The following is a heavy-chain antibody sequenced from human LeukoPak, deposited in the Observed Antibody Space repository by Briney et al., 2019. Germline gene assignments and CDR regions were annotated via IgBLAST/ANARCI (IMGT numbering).Heavy chain of an antibody. CDR3: ASRIAAAGSLTGRTGVGWFDP. CDR1: GYTFTGYY. J-gene: IGHJ5*02. Sequence: ASVKASCKASGYTFTGYYMQWVRQAPGQGLEWMGWINPNNGGTNYAQKFQGRVTMTRDTSISTAYMELSRLRSDDTAVYYCASRIAAAGSLTGRTGVGWFDPWGQGTLVTVSS. V-gene: IGHV1-2*02. D-gene: IGHD6-13*01. CDR2: INPNNGGT.